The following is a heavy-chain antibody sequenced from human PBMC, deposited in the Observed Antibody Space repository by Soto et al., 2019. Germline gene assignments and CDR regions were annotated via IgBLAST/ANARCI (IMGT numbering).Heavy chain of an antibody. D-gene: IGHD3-22*01. J-gene: IGHJ4*02. CDR2: INSDGGRT. CDR1: GFTFSSYW. CDR3: ARGDGDYYDGNGYLGRH. Sequence: EVQLVESGGGIVQPGGSLRLSCAASGFTFSSYWMHWVRQAPGKGLVWVSRINSDGGRTSYADSAKGRFTISRDNAKNTVYLKMNSLRAEDTAVYYCARGDGDYYDGNGYLGRHWGQGTLVTVSS. V-gene: IGHV3-74*01.